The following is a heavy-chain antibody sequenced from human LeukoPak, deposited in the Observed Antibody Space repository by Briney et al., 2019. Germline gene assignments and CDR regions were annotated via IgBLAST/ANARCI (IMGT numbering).Heavy chain of an antibody. Sequence: KPGGSLRLSCAASGFTFNNAWMSWVRQAPGKGLEWVGRTKSKTDGGTIDYAAPVKGRFTISRDDSKNTLYLQMNSLKTEDTAVYYCTTLGIAAAVCYWGQGTLVTVSS. CDR2: TKSKTDGGTI. CDR1: GFTFNNAW. CDR3: TTLGIAAAVCY. V-gene: IGHV3-15*01. J-gene: IGHJ4*02. D-gene: IGHD6-13*01.